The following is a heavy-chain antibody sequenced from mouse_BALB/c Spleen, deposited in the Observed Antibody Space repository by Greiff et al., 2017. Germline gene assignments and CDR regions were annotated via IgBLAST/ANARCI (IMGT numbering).Heavy chain of an antibody. CDR2: ISSGGSYT. D-gene: IGHD2-2*01. CDR1: GFTFSSYA. CDR3: ARDGSFFDY. V-gene: IGHV5-9-4*01. Sequence: EVKLMESGGGLVKPGGSLKLSCAASGFTFSSYAMSWVRQSPEKRLEWVAEISSGGSYTYYPDTVTGRFTISRDNAKNTLYLEMSSLRSEDTAMYYCARDGSFFDYWGQGTTLTVSS. J-gene: IGHJ2*01.